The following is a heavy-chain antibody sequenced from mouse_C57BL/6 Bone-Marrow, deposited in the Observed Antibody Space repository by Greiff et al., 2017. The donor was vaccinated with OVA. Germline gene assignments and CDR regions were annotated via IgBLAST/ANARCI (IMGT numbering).Heavy chain of an antibody. J-gene: IGHJ3*01. CDR3: TTLYYSNSAWFAY. V-gene: IGHV14-1*01. CDR1: GFYITDYY. CDR2: IGPEDGGT. D-gene: IGHD2-5*01. Sequence: VQLKQSGAELVRPGASVTLSCTASGFYITDYYMHWVTQRPEQGLEWLGMIGPEDGGTEYAPMLQGKATMTADTSSNTAYLQCSILTSEDTAVYYCTTLYYSNSAWFAYWGQGTLVTVSA.